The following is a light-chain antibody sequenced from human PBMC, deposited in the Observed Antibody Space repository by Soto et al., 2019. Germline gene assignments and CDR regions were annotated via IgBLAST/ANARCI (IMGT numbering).Light chain of an antibody. CDR1: QSVSSN. CDR2: GAS. J-gene: IGKJ1*01. CDR3: QQYNNWPFPSWT. Sequence: EIVMTQSPATLSVSPGERATLSCRASQSVSSNLAWYQQKPGQAPRLLIYGASTRATGIPARFSGSGSGTAFTLTISSLQSEDFAVYYCQQYNNWPFPSWTCGQRTKVEIK. V-gene: IGKV3-15*01.